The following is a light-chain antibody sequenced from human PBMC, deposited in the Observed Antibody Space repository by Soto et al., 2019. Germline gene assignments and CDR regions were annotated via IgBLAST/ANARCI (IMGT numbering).Light chain of an antibody. CDR1: QGISSH. V-gene: IGKV1-9*01. CDR2: VAS. Sequence: DIQLTQSPSFLSASVGDRVTITCRASQGISSHLAWYQQQPGKAPKLLIYVASTLQSGVPSRFSGSGSGTEFTLTISGLQPEDVASYYCQQLNRYPIAFGQGTRLEI. J-gene: IGKJ5*01. CDR3: QQLNRYPIA.